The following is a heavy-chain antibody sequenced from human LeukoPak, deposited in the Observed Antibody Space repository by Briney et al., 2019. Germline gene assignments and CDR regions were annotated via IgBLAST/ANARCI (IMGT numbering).Heavy chain of an antibody. Sequence: SETLSLTCTVSGGSISSYYWSWIRQPPGKGLEWIGYIYYSGSTNYNPSLKSRVTISVDTSKNQFSLKLSSVTAADTAVYYCARDRHYYYGSGSYQRPGWFDPWGQGTLVTVSS. CDR1: GGSISSYY. V-gene: IGHV4-59*01. CDR3: ARDRHYYYGSGSYQRPGWFDP. J-gene: IGHJ5*02. CDR2: IYYSGST. D-gene: IGHD3-10*01.